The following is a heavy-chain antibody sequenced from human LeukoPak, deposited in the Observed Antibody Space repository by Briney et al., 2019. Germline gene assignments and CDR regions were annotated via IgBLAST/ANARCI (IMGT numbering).Heavy chain of an antibody. V-gene: IGHV4-34*01. J-gene: IGHJ4*02. CDR2: INHSGST. CDR1: GGSFSGYY. Sequence: SETLSLTCAVYGGSFSGYYWSWIRQPPGKGLEWIGEINHSGSTNYNPSLKSRATISVDTSKNQFSLKLSSVTAADTAVYYCARRQRRGYFDYWGQGTLVTVSS. CDR3: ARRQRRGYFDY. D-gene: IGHD1-1*01.